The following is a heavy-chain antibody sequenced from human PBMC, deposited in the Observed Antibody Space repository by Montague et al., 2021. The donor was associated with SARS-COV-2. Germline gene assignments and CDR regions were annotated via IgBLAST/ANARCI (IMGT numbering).Heavy chain of an antibody. D-gene: IGHD6-13*01. Sequence: SETLSLTCSVSGGSTSNYYWTWIRQSPGKGLQWIGYIFYTGSTKFNPSLKSRVSISVDTSKNQFSLKLIAVTAADTAVYFCATHRQHHNRWGQGAMVAVSS. J-gene: IGHJ5*02. CDR1: GGSTSNYY. CDR3: ATHRQHHNR. CDR2: IFYTGST. V-gene: IGHV4-59*08.